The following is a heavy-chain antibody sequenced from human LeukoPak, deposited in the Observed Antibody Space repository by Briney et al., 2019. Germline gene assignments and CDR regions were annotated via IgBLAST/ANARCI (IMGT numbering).Heavy chain of an antibody. D-gene: IGHD5-18*01. Sequence: GESLKISCKGSGYSFTSYWIGWVRQMPGKGLEWMGIIYPGDSDTRYSPSFQGQVTISADKSISTAYLQWSSLKASDTAMYYCARIPVIQLWLLDPWGQGTLVTVSS. CDR1: GYSFTSYW. J-gene: IGHJ5*02. CDR3: ARIPVIQLWLLDP. CDR2: IYPGDSDT. V-gene: IGHV5-51*01.